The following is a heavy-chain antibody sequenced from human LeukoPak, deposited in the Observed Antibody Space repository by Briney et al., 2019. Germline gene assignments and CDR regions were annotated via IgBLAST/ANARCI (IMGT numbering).Heavy chain of an antibody. V-gene: IGHV3-23*01. D-gene: IGHD2-8*01. J-gene: IGHJ3*01. Sequence: PGGSLRLSCAASGFAFSSDAMTWVRQTPGKGLEWVSTIDISGHVTNYADSVKGRFTISRDNSKNTLYLQVHSLRVEDTAIYYCTKDVSNFIGASEAWGQGTTVTVSS. CDR1: GFAFSSDA. CDR2: IDISGHVT. CDR3: TKDVSNFIGASEA.